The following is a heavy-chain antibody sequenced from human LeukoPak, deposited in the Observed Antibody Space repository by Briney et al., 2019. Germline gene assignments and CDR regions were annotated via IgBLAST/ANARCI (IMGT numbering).Heavy chain of an antibody. CDR2: IYPGDSDT. Sequence: GESLKISCKGSGYSFTSYWIGWVRQMPGKALEWMGIIYPGDSDTRYSPSFQGQVTISADKSISTAYLQWSSLKASDTAMYYCARPGYCSGGSCYGSVDAFDIWGQGTMVTVSS. V-gene: IGHV5-51*01. J-gene: IGHJ3*02. CDR3: ARPGYCSGGSCYGSVDAFDI. D-gene: IGHD2-15*01. CDR1: GYSFTSYW.